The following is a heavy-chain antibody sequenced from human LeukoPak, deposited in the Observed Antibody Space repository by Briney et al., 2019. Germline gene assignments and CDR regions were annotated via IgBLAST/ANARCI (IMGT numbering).Heavy chain of an antibody. Sequence: PGGSLRLSCAASGFTFSTYNMNWVRQAPGKGLEWVSYISTSSSTIHYADSVKGRFTISRDNAKNSLHLQLNSLRADDTAVYYCAREYSSSSGRSLDYWGQGALVTVSS. J-gene: IGHJ4*02. CDR2: ISTSSSTI. V-gene: IGHV3-48*04. D-gene: IGHD6-6*01. CDR1: GFTFSTYN. CDR3: AREYSSSSGRSLDY.